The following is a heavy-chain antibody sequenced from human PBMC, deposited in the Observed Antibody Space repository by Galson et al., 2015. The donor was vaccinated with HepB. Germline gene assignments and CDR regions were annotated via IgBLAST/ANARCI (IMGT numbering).Heavy chain of an antibody. CDR2: IYPGDSDT. Sequence: SGAEVKKPGESLKISCKGSGYSFTSYWIGWVRQMPGKGLEWMGIIYPGDSDTRYSPSSQGQVTISADKSISTAYLQWSSLKASDTAVFYCARGVGLPRVAAFFPPPPHFDYWGQGTLVTVSS. V-gene: IGHV5-51*01. CDR1: GYSFTSYW. CDR3: ARGVGLPRVAAFFPPPPHFDY. J-gene: IGHJ4*02. D-gene: IGHD2-15*01.